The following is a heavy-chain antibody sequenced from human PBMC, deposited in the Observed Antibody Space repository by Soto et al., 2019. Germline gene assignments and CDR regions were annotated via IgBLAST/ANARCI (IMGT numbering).Heavy chain of an antibody. Sequence: GESLKISCKGSGYSFTSYWISWVRQMPGKGLEWMGRIDPSDSYTNYSPSFQGHVTISADKSISTAYLQWSSLKASDTAMYYCAGSEGYSSSWYGMDVCGQGTTVTVSS. J-gene: IGHJ6*02. V-gene: IGHV5-10-1*01. CDR3: AGSEGYSSSWYGMDV. CDR1: GYSFTSYW. CDR2: IDPSDSYT. D-gene: IGHD6-13*01.